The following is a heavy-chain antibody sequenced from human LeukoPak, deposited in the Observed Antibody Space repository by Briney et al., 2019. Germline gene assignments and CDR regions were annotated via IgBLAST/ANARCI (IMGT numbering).Heavy chain of an antibody. D-gene: IGHD2-15*01. Sequence: GASVKVSCKASGYTFASYGNSWVRQAPGQGLEWMGWISAYNGNTNYAQKLQGRVTMTTDTSTSTAYMELRSLRSDDTAVYYCARSGYCSGGSCYSGLYYFDYWGQGTLVTVSS. J-gene: IGHJ4*02. CDR1: GYTFASYG. CDR3: ARSGYCSGGSCYSGLYYFDY. V-gene: IGHV1-18*01. CDR2: ISAYNGNT.